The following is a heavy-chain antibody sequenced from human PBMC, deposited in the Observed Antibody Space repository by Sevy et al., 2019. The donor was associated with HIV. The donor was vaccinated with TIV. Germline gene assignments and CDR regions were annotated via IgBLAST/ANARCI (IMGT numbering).Heavy chain of an antibody. CDR1: GYSISSRYY. J-gene: IGHJ4*02. CDR3: DSDITSNWLFFDY. Sequence: SETLSLTCAVSGYSISSRYYWGWVRQPPGQGLEWIASMYYSGSTYYNPSLRSRVTISLDTSENQFSLKLTSVTAADTAVYYCDSDITSNWLFFDYWGQGILVTVSS. CDR2: MYYSGST. D-gene: IGHD6-13*01. V-gene: IGHV4-38-2*01.